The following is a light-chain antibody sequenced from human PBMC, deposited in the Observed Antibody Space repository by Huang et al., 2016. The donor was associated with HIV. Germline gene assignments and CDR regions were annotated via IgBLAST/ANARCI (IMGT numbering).Light chain of an antibody. J-gene: IGKJ1*01. CDR2: GAS. Sequence: EIVMTQSPGTLSVSPGESAVLSCRASQSISSNLAWYQQKPGQAPRLLIYGASARATGIPARFRGSGSGTKFTLTISSLESEDVAVYSCQQYNNWPPWTFGQGTRVEVK. CDR1: QSISSN. V-gene: IGKV3-15*01. CDR3: QQYNNWPPWT.